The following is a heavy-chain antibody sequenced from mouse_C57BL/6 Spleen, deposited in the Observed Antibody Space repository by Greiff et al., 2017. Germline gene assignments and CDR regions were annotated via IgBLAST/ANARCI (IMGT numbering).Heavy chain of an antibody. V-gene: IGHV1-80*01. D-gene: IGHD1-1*01. J-gene: IGHJ2*01. CDR1: GYVFSSYW. CDR2: IYPGDGDT. CDR3: ARAPNTTVVANYFDY. Sequence: QVQLQQSGAELVKPGASVKISCKASGYVFSSYWMNWVKQRPGKGLEWIGQIYPGDGDTNYNGKFKGKATLTADKSSSTAYMQLSSLTSEDSAVYICARAPNTTVVANYFDYWGQGTTLTVSS.